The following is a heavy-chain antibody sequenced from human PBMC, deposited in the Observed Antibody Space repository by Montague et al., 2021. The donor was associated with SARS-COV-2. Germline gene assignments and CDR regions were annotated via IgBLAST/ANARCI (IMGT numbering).Heavy chain of an antibody. D-gene: IGHD1-14*01. CDR1: GASVGSSD. Sequence: SETLSLTCTVSGASVGSSDWGWIRQSPGKGLEWIGYVYSVGSTNYNPSLKSRATISRDTSKNQFSLKVRSVTAADTAVYYCASETMTADAFDVWGQGTMVTVSS. J-gene: IGHJ3*01. CDR3: ASETMTADAFDV. CDR2: VYSVGST. V-gene: IGHV4-59*02.